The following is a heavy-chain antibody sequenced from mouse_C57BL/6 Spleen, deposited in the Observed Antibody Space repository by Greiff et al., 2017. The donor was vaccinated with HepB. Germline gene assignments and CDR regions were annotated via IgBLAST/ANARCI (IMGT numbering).Heavy chain of an antibody. J-gene: IGHJ2*01. Sequence: QVQLKESGAELARPGASVKLSCKASGYTFTSYGISWVKQSTGQGLEWIGEIYPRSGNTYYNEKFKGKATLTADKSSSTAYMELRSLTSEDSAVYFCASDYDYDYFDYWGQGTTLTVSS. CDR3: ASDYDYDYFDY. CDR2: IYPRSGNT. V-gene: IGHV1-81*01. D-gene: IGHD2-4*01. CDR1: GYTFTSYG.